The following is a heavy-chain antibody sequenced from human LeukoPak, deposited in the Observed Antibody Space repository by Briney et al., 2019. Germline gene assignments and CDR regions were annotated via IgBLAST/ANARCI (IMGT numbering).Heavy chain of an antibody. D-gene: IGHD3-10*01. CDR2: MNPNSGNT. J-gene: IGHJ3*02. CDR3: ARNAKKVLWFGESNDAFDI. V-gene: IGHV1-8*01. CDR1: GYTFTSYD. Sequence: ASVKVSCKASGYTFTSYDINWVRQATGQGLEWMGWMNPNSGNTGYAQKFQGRVTMTRNTSISTAYMELSSLRSEDTAVYYCARNAKKVLWFGESNDAFDIWGQGTMVTVSS.